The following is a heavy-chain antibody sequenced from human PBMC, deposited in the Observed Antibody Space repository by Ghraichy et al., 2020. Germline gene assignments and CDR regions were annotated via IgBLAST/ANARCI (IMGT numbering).Heavy chain of an antibody. J-gene: IGHJ5*02. V-gene: IGHV4-39*01. CDR1: GGSISSSSYY. D-gene: IGHD3-10*01. Sequence: SQTLSLTCTVSGGSISSSSYYWGWIRQPPGKGLEWIGSIYYSGSTYYNPSLKSRVTISVDTSKNQFSLKLSSVTAADTAVYYCPLIHSGSYFGWFDPWGQGTLVTVSS. CDR2: IYYSGST. CDR3: PLIHSGSYFGWFDP.